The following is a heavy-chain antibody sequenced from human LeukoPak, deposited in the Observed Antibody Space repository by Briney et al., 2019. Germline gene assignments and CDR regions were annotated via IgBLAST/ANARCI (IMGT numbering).Heavy chain of an antibody. D-gene: IGHD3-16*01. CDR2: ITGGGGST. J-gene: IGHJ4*02. CDR3: AQNRGSKLTTIYLDQ. CDR1: GFSVNNYA. Sequence: GGSLRLSCVVSGFSVNNYAMSWVRQAPGNRLEWVSTITGGGGSTYHADSVKGRFTISRDSSKNTLYLEMNSLRAEDTAAYYCAQNRGSKLTTIYLDQWGQGTLVTVSS. V-gene: IGHV3-23*01.